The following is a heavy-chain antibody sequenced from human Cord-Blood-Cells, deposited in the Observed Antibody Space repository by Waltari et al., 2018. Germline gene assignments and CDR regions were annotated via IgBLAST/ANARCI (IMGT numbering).Heavy chain of an antibody. V-gene: IGHV1-69*04. CDR3: AREREGRGRGGARDAFDI. CDR1: GGTFSSYA. D-gene: IGHD1-26*01. J-gene: IGHJ3*02. Sequence: QVQLVQSGAEVKKPGSSVKVSCKASGGTFSSYAISWVRQAPGQGLEWMGGISPILGIANYAQKFQGRVTITADEATSTAYMERSSLRSEDTAVYYCAREREGRGRGGARDAFDIWGQGTMVTVSS. CDR2: ISPILGIA.